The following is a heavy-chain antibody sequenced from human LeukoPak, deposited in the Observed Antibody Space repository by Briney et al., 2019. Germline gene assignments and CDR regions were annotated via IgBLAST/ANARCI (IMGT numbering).Heavy chain of an antibody. D-gene: IGHD3-3*01. CDR2: IYTSGST. V-gene: IGHV4-4*07. CDR3: ASLRDRELRS. J-gene: IGHJ5*02. Sequence: SETLSLTCTVSGGSISSYHWSWIRQPAGKGLEWIGHIYTSGSTNYNPSLKGRVTMSVDTSKNQFSLKLSSVTAADTAVYYCASLRDRELRSWGQGTLVTVSS. CDR1: GGSISSYH.